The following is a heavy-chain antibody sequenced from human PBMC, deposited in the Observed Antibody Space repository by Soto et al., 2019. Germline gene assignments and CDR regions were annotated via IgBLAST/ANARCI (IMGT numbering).Heavy chain of an antibody. V-gene: IGHV1-18*01. CDR2: ISAYNGNT. CDR3: ARDPPPPDY. Sequence: QVQLVQSGAEVKKPGASVKVSCKASGYTFASYAISWMRQAPGQGLEWMGWISAYNGNTNYAQKLQGRVTMTTDTSKSTAYRELRSLRSDDTAVYYCARDPPPPDYWGQGTLVTVSS. J-gene: IGHJ4*02. CDR1: GYTFASYA.